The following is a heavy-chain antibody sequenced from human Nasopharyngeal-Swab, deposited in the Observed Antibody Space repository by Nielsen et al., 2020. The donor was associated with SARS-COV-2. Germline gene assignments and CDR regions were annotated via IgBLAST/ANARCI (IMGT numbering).Heavy chain of an antibody. CDR2: IKQDGSEK. V-gene: IGHV3-7*01. J-gene: IGHJ6*02. D-gene: IGHD2-15*01. Sequence: GESLKISCAASGFTFSSYWMSWVRQAPGTGLEWVANIKQDGSEKYYVDSVKGRFTISRDNAKNSLYLQMNSLRAEDTAVYYCARDLHCSGGSCYSYGMDVWGQGTTVTVSS. CDR3: ARDLHCSGGSCYSYGMDV. CDR1: GFTFSSYW.